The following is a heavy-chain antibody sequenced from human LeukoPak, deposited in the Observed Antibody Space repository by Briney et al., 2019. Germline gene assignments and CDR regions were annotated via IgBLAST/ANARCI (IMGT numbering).Heavy chain of an antibody. CDR2: IYYSGST. CDR1: GGSISTYF. D-gene: IGHD4-23*01. CDR3: ARVSRGNSVGGDY. V-gene: IGHV4-59*01. Sequence: SETLSLTCTVSGGSISTYFWSWIRQPPGKGLEWIGYIYYSGSTNYNPSLKSRVTIPLDTSKNQFSLKLSSVTAADTAMYYCARVSRGNSVGGDYWGQGTLVTVSS. J-gene: IGHJ4*02.